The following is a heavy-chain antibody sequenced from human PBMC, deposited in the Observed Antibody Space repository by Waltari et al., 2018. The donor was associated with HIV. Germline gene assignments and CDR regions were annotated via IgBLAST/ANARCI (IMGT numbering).Heavy chain of an antibody. CDR3: ARRHTYYDSSGYPYWYFDL. Sequence: EVQLVQSGAEVKKPGESLKISCKGAGYSFSSYWIGWVRQMPGKGLEWMGIIYPGDSDTRDSPSFQGQVTISADKSISTAYLQWSSLKASDTAMYYCARRHTYYDSSGYPYWYFDLWGRGTLVTVSS. CDR2: IYPGDSDT. D-gene: IGHD3-22*01. CDR1: GYSFSSYW. V-gene: IGHV5-51*01. J-gene: IGHJ2*01.